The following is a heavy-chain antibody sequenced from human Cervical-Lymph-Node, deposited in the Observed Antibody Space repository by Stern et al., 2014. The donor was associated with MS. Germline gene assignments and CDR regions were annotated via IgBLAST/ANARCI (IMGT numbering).Heavy chain of an antibody. D-gene: IGHD5-18*01. V-gene: IGHV3-30*18. CDR3: AKDRRGGYNYLYGMDV. Sequence: LVESGGGVVQPGTSLRISCTGSRFTFRSYGIHWVRQAPGKGLERGSVTSYDGGNRQYADSVKGRFTISRDNSKNTVYLHLNSLRPEDTGVYHCAKDRRGGYNYLYGMDVWGQGTTVTVS. CDR2: TSYDGGNR. CDR1: RFTFRSYG. J-gene: IGHJ6*02.